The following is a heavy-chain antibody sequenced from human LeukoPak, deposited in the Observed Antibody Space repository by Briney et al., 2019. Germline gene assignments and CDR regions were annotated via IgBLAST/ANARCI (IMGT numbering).Heavy chain of an antibody. D-gene: IGHD3-10*01. V-gene: IGHV3-74*01. CDR3: ARDRGFGELLSDYFYDYVMDV. CDR2: INTDGSRT. CDR1: GFTFSSYW. Sequence: GGSLRLSCAASGFTFSSYWMHWVRQAPGKGLVWVSRINTDGSRTDYAGSVKGRFTISRDNSKNTLYLQMNSLRAEDTAVYYCARDRGFGELLSDYFYDYVMDVWGQGTTVTVSS. J-gene: IGHJ6*02.